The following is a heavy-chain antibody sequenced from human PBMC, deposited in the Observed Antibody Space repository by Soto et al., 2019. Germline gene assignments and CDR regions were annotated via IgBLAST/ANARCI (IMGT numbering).Heavy chain of an antibody. CDR1: GFTVNSNY. V-gene: IGHV3-53*02. CDR2: TNTVGTT. Sequence: EVQVLATGGGLIKPGGSLRLSCAASGFTVNSNYMSWVRQAPGEGLQWVSITNTVGTTNYEDSVKGRFTVSRDNSKNTLYLQMNSLRAEDTPVYYCAKGDGFILAVWGQGTTVSVSS. J-gene: IGHJ6*02. CDR3: AKGDGFILAV. D-gene: IGHD1-26*01.